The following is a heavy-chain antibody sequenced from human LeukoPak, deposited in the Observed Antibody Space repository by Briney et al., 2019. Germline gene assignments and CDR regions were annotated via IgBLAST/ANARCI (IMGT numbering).Heavy chain of an antibody. CDR3: ARHPMVRGVPYHFDY. D-gene: IGHD3-10*01. CDR2: ISAYNGNT. Sequence: ASVKVSCKASGYTFTSYGISWVRQAPGQGLEWMGWISAYNGNTNYAQKLQGRVTMTTDTSTSTAYMELRSLRSDDTAVYYCARHPMVRGVPYHFDYWGQGTLVTVSS. V-gene: IGHV1-18*01. J-gene: IGHJ4*02. CDR1: GYTFTSYG.